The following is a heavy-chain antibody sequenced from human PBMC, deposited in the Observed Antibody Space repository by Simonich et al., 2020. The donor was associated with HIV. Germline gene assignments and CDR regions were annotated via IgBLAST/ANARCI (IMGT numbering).Heavy chain of an antibody. Sequence: QVQLVQSGAEVKKPGASVKVSCKASGYTLTDYYIHWVRQSPGQGLEWLGWISPNSGATNYLQKVKGMGTMTRDTSISTVYMELSRLRSDDTSVFYCARAYYDILTGYLYFDYWGQGTLVTVSS. J-gene: IGHJ4*02. CDR2: ISPNSGAT. CDR3: ARAYYDILTGYLYFDY. V-gene: IGHV1-2*02. CDR1: GYTLTDYY. D-gene: IGHD3-9*01.